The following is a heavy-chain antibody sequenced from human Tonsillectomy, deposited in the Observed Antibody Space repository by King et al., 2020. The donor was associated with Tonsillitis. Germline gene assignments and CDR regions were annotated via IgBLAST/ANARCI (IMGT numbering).Heavy chain of an antibody. CDR3: VRGDRRDQ. Sequence: DVQLVESGGGLVKPGGSLRLSCSASGFTFSVASMNWVRQAPGKGLEWISSMSGSGSLRYYAESVRVRFTISRANAKNSLYLQADIRRVEETAVYYCVRGDRRDQGGQGTLVSVSS. D-gene: IGHD3-10*01. J-gene: IGHJ4*02. CDR2: MSGSGSLR. V-gene: IGHV3-21*06. CDR1: GFTFSVAS.